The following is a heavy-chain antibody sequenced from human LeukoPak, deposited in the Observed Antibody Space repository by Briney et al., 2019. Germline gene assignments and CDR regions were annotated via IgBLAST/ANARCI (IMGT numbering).Heavy chain of an antibody. V-gene: IGHV1-69*04. Sequence: ASVKVSCKASGYTFTTYAINWVRQAPGQGLEWMGRIIPILGIANYAQKFRGRVTITADKSTSTAYMELSSLRSEDTAVYYCAVEMAPRNFQHWGQGTLVTVSS. CDR2: IIPILGIA. J-gene: IGHJ1*01. CDR3: AVEMAPRNFQH. CDR1: GYTFTTYA. D-gene: IGHD5-24*01.